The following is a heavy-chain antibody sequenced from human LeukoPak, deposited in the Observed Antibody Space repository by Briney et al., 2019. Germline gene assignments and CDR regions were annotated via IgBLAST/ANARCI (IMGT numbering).Heavy chain of an antibody. D-gene: IGHD4-23*01. Sequence: PSETLSLTCTVSGGSISSGSYYWSWIRQPAGKGLEWIGRIYTSGSTNYNPSLKGRVTISVDTSKNQFSLKLSSVTAADTAVYYCARAGTTVVPFDYWGQGTLVTVSS. CDR3: ARAGTTVVPFDY. J-gene: IGHJ4*02. V-gene: IGHV4-61*02. CDR2: IYTSGST. CDR1: GGSISSGSYY.